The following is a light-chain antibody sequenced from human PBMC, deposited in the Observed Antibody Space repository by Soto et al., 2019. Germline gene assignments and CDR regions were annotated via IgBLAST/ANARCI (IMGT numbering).Light chain of an antibody. CDR3: QQYGSSPTVT. V-gene: IGKV3-20*01. CDR2: GAS. J-gene: IGKJ3*01. Sequence: EIVLTQSPGTLSLSPGERATLSCRASQSVSSSYLAWYQQKPGQAPRLLIYGASSRATGVPDRFSGSGSGTDFTLTISRLEPEVFVVYHCQQYGSSPTVTFG. CDR1: QSVSSSY.